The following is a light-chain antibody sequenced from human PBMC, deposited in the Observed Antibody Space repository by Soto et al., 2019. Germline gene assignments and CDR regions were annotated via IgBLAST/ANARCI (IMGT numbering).Light chain of an antibody. V-gene: IGKV3-20*01. CDR3: PQYGSSPFT. CDR1: QSVSSSY. CDR2: GAS. J-gene: IGKJ3*01. Sequence: EIVLTQSPVTLSLSPWERATLSCRASQSVSSSYLAWYQQKPGQAPRLLIYGASSRATGIPDRFSGSGSGTDFTLTISRLEPEDFAVYYCPQYGSSPFTFGPGTKVDIK.